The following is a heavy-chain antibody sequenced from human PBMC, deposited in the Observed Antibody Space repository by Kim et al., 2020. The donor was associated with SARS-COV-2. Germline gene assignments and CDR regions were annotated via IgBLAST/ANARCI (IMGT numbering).Heavy chain of an antibody. CDR3: AKPGGNFDPYYFDY. V-gene: IGHV3-23*03. D-gene: IGHD3-9*01. J-gene: IGHJ4*02. CDR2: IYTSSSRT. Sequence: GGSLRLSCAASGFIFSGYAMNWVRQAPGQGLEWVSVIYTSSSRTTYYADSVKGRFTISRDNSKNMLYLQMDSLRAEDTAVYYCAKPGGNFDPYYFDYWGQGTLVTVSS. CDR1: GFIFSGYA.